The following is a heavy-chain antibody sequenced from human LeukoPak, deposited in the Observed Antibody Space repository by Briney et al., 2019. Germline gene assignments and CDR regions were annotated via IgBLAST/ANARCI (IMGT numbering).Heavy chain of an antibody. V-gene: IGHV4-38-2*02. Sequence: PSETLSLPCTGSGYSISSGYYWGWIRQPPGKGLEWIESIYHSGSTYYNPSLKSRVTISVDTSKNHFSLKLSSVTAADTAVYYCARGTMTTVTYFDYWGQGTLVTVSS. CDR1: GYSISSGYY. CDR2: IYHSGST. J-gene: IGHJ4*02. CDR3: ARGTMTTVTYFDY. D-gene: IGHD4-17*01.